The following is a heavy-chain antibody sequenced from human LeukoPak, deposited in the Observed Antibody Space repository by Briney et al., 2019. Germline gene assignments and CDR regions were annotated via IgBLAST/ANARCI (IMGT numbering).Heavy chain of an antibody. J-gene: IGHJ4*02. CDR1: GDTFTNYY. CDR3: AKGNCGGDCYSGLDY. CDR2: INPSGSST. V-gene: IGHV1-46*01. D-gene: IGHD2-21*02. Sequence: ASVKVSCKASGDTFTNYYIHWVRQAPGQGLEWMGIINPSGSSTSYAQKFQGRVTMTRNTSISTAYMELSSLRSEDTAVYYCAKGNCGGDCYSGLDYWGQGTLVTVSS.